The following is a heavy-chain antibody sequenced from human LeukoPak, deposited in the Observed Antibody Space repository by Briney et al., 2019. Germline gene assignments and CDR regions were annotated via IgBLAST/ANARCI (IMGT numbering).Heavy chain of an antibody. CDR1: GGSMNNYY. CDR3: ATILRGQKEAPGTSNWFDP. Sequence: SETLSLTCTVSGGSMNNYYWIWIRQPPGKGLEWIGYIYYSGSTTYNPSLKSRVTISVDTSKNQFSLKLSSVTAADTAVYYCATILRGQKEAPGTSNWFDPWGQGTLVTVSS. D-gene: IGHD3-9*01. J-gene: IGHJ5*02. V-gene: IGHV4-59*12. CDR2: IYYSGST.